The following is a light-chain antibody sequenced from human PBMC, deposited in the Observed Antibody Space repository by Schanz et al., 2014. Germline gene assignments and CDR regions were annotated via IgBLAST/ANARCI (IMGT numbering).Light chain of an antibody. Sequence: EIVLTQSPGALSLSPGERATFSCRASQRVNTNFLAWYQQKPGQAPRLLIYSASRRATGIPERFSGSGSGTDFTLTISRLEPEDFAVYYCQQYGSSPRTFGQGTKVEIK. J-gene: IGKJ1*01. V-gene: IGKV3-20*01. CDR2: SAS. CDR3: QQYGSSPRT. CDR1: QRVNTNF.